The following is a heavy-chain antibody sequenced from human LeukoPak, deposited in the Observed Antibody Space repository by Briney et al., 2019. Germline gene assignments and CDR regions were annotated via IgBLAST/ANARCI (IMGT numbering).Heavy chain of an antibody. CDR1: GYIFTSFY. J-gene: IGHJ4*02. CDR2: INPSGGNT. V-gene: IGHV1-46*01. D-gene: IGHD5-18*01. CDR3: ARALKRVDTAMAYDY. Sequence: ASVKVSCKASGYIFTSFYMHWVRQAPGQGLEWMGIINPSGGNTGYAQKFQGRVTMTRDTSTSTVYMELSSLRSEDTAVYYCARALKRVDTAMAYDYWGQGTLVTVSS.